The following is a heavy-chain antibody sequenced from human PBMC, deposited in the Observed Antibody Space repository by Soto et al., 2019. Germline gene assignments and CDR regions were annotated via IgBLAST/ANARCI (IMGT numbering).Heavy chain of an antibody. CDR2: ISSDGSNK. Sequence: QVQLVESGGGVVQPGRSLRLSCAASGFTFSNYGMHWVRQAPGKGLEWVALISSDGSNKYYADSVKGRFTISRDNSKNTLYLQMNSLRAEDTAAYYFAKDGYTYGSADFWGQGTLVTVSS. V-gene: IGHV3-30*18. CDR3: AKDGYTYGSADF. CDR1: GFTFSNYG. J-gene: IGHJ4*02. D-gene: IGHD5-18*01.